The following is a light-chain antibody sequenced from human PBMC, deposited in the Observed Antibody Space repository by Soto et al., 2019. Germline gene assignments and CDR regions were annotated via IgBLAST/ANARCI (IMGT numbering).Light chain of an antibody. J-gene: IGKJ1*01. CDR1: QSLLQSDGKNY. V-gene: IGKV2-28*01. CDR3: MQALQTPWT. CDR2: LGS. Sequence: DIVMTQSPLSLPVTPGEPAAISCRSSQSLLQSDGKNYLDWYLQKPGQSPQLLIYLGSNRASGVPGRFSGSGSGTHFTLKISRVEAEDVGVYYCMQALQTPWTFGQGTKVEIK.